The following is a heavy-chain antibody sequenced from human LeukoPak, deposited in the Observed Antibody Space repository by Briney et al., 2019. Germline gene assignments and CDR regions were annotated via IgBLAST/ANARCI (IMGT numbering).Heavy chain of an antibody. V-gene: IGHV1-69*13. D-gene: IGHD5-24*01. Sequence: ASVKVSCKASGGTFSSYAISWVRQAPGQGLEWMGGIIPIFGTANYAQKFQGRVTITADESTSKAYMELSSLRSEDTAVYYCARGDGYGFSYYFDYWGQGTLVTVSS. CDR1: GGTFSSYA. J-gene: IGHJ4*02. CDR3: ARGDGYGFSYYFDY. CDR2: IIPIFGTA.